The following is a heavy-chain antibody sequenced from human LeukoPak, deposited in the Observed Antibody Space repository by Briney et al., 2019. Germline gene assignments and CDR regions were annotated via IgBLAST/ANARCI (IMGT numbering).Heavy chain of an antibody. V-gene: IGHV1-69*13. J-gene: IGHJ6*02. CDR1: GGTFSSYA. CDR3: ALYCSSTSCKTYPTYGMDV. CDR2: IIPIFGTA. D-gene: IGHD2-2*01. Sequence: SVKVSCKASGGTFSSYAISWVRQAPGQGLEWMGGIIPIFGTANYAQKFQGRVTITADESTSTAYMELSSLRSEDTAVYYCALYCSSTSCKTYPTYGMDVWGQGTTVTVSS.